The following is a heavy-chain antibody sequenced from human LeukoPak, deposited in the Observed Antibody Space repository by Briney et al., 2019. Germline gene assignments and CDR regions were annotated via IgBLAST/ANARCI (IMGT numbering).Heavy chain of an antibody. V-gene: IGHV1-46*01. J-gene: IGHJ4*02. CDR3: ARDYSKRIWSGYYPLRY. Sequence: ASVKVSCKASGYTFTSYYMHWVRPAPGQGLEWMGIINPSGGSTSYAQKFQGRVTMTRDTSTSTVYMELSSLRSEDTAVYYCARDYSKRIWSGYYPLRYWGQGTLVTVSS. D-gene: IGHD3-3*01. CDR1: GYTFTSYY. CDR2: INPSGGST.